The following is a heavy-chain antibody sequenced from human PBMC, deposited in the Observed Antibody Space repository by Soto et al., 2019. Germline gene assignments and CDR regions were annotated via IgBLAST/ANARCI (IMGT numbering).Heavy chain of an antibody. J-gene: IGHJ4*02. V-gene: IGHV1-69*01. Sequence: QVQLVQSGAEVKKPGSSVKVSCKSSEGTFKSHGINWVRQAPGQGLEWMGGFIPIFGTANYAQKFQGRVTITADESTSTAYMELSSLRSDDTAVYYCARDGIMGSPTHTYFDYWGQGTLVTVSS. CDR1: EGTFKSHG. CDR3: ARDGIMGSPTHTYFDY. CDR2: FIPIFGTA. D-gene: IGHD1-26*01.